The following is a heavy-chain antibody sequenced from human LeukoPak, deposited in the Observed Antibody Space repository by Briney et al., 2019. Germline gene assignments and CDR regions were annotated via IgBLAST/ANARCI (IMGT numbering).Heavy chain of an antibody. Sequence: GGSLRLSCAAPGFTFSSYAMSWVRQAPGKGLEWVSAISGSGGSTYYADSVKGRFTISRDNAKKSLYLQMNSLKGEDTAVYFCARGGTYDIWGQGTRVTVSS. CDR3: ARGGTYDI. CDR1: GFTFSSYA. CDR2: ISGSGGST. J-gene: IGHJ3*02. V-gene: IGHV3-23*01.